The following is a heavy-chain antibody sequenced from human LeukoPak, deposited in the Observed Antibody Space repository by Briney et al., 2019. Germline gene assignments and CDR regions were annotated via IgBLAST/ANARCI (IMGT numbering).Heavy chain of an antibody. V-gene: IGHV4-31*03. CDR2: IYYSGST. CDR1: GGSISSGGYY. D-gene: IGHD1-26*01. CDR3: ARDPPRGGSYSPSFDY. Sequence: SETLSLTCTVSGGSISSGGYYWSWIRQHPGKGLEWIGYIYYSGSTYYNPSLKSRVTISVDTSKNQFSLKLSSVTAADPAVYYCARDPPRGGSYSPSFDYWGQGTLVTVSS. J-gene: IGHJ4*02.